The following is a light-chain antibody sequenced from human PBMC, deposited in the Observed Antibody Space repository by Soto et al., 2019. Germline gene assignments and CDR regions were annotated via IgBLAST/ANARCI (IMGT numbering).Light chain of an antibody. CDR1: QGIRNY. CDR3: QKYSSVPV. J-gene: IGKJ3*01. CDR2: AAS. Sequence: DIQMTQSPTSLSASVGDRVTITCRASQGIRNYVAWYQQIPGKAPKLLIYAASTLHSGVPSRFSGSGSGTDFTLTINGLQPEDVATYSCQKYSSVPVFGPGTKVEIK. V-gene: IGKV1-27*01.